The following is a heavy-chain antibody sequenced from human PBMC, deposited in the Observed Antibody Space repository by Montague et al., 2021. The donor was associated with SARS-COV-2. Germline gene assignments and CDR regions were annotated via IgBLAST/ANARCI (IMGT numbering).Heavy chain of an antibody. CDR2: FYSGNT. V-gene: IGHV4-59*11. CDR3: EGWHVSPEDGMDV. CDR1: GGSISNHY. Sequence: SETLSLTCTVSGGSISNHYWSWIRQPPGKGLEWIAFYSGNTNYNPSLKSRVTVSVDTSKNQFSLSLTSVTAADTAVYYCEGWHVSPEDGMDVWGQGTTVTVSS. J-gene: IGHJ6*02.